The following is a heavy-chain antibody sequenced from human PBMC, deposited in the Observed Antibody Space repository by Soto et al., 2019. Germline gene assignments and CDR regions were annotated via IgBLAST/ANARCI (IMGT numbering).Heavy chain of an antibody. J-gene: IGHJ4*02. Sequence: GGSLRLSCAASGFTFSSYAMHWVRQAPGKGLEWVAVISYDGSNKYYADSVKGRFTISRDNSKNTLYLQMNSLRGEDTAVYYCAKAAADCISTMCYVDYWGQGTLVTVSS. V-gene: IGHV3-30-3*01. CDR3: AKAAADCISTMCYVDY. CDR2: ISYDGSNK. D-gene: IGHD2-2*01. CDR1: GFTFSSYA.